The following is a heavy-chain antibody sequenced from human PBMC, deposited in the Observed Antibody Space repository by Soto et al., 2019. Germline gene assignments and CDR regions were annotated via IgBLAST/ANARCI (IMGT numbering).Heavy chain of an antibody. D-gene: IGHD3-22*01. Sequence: SETLSLTCSVSGGSISSSYWNWIRQPAGKGLEWIGRFYTTGRASYNPSLKGRLTLSGDTSKNQFSLRLGSVTAADTAVYYCAREPIVGGPPGYNWFDPLGQGNLVTVAS. CDR1: GGSISSSY. J-gene: IGHJ5*02. CDR2: FYTTGRA. CDR3: AREPIVGGPPGYNWFDP. V-gene: IGHV4-4*07.